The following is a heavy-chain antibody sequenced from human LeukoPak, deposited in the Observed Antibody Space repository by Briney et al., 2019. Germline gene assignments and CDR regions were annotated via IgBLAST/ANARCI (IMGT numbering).Heavy chain of an antibody. CDR3: ARYDWNDQGGAFDI. D-gene: IGHD1-1*01. V-gene: IGHV3-48*04. CDR2: ISSSSSSI. CDR1: GFTFSSYS. J-gene: IGHJ3*02. Sequence: GGSLRLSCAASGFTFSSYSMNWVRRAPGKGLEWDSYISSSSSSIYYADSVKGRFTISRDNAKNSLYLQMNSLRAEDTAVYYCARYDWNDQGGAFDIWGQGTMVTVSS.